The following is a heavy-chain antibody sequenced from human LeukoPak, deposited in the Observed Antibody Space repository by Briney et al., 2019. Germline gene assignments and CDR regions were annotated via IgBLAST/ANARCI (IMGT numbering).Heavy chain of an antibody. Sequence: SETLSLTGAVSGGSISSGGYSWSWLRQPPEKGLEWIGYIYHSRGTYYHPSLKSRVTISVDRSKNQFSLKLSSVTAADTAVYYCAGYDFWSGYNTRFDYWGQGTLVTVSS. CDR2: IYHSRGT. V-gene: IGHV4-30-2*02. D-gene: IGHD3-3*01. CDR3: AGYDFWSGYNTRFDY. J-gene: IGHJ4*02. CDR1: GGSISSGGYS.